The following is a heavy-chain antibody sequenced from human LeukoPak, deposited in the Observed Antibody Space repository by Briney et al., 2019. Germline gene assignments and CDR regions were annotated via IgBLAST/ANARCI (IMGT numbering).Heavy chain of an antibody. V-gene: IGHV4-59*12. CDR3: ASKRHASASGAFDI. D-gene: IGHD3-10*01. Sequence: PSETLSLTCTVSGGSISSYCWSWIRQPPGKGLEWIGYIYYSGSTNYNPSLKSRATTSVDKSKNQFSLKLTSVTAADTAVYYCASKRHASASGAFDIWGQGTMVTVSS. CDR1: GGSISSYC. CDR2: IYYSGST. J-gene: IGHJ3*02.